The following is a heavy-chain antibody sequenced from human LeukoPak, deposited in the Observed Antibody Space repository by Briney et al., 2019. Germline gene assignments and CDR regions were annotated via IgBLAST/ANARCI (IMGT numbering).Heavy chain of an antibody. D-gene: IGHD6-13*01. V-gene: IGHV3-30*18. CDR2: ISYDGSNK. J-gene: IGHJ6*02. Sequence: LGRSLRLSCAASGFTFSNYGMHWVRQAPGKGLEWVAVISYDGSNKYYADSVRGRFTISRDNSKNTLYLQMNSLRAEDTAVYYCAKGGAAASYYYYGMDVWGQGTTVTVSS. CDR1: GFTFSNYG. CDR3: AKGGAAASYYYYGMDV.